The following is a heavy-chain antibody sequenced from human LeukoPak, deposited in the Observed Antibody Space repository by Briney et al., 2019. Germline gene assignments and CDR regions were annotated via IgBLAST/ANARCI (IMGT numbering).Heavy chain of an antibody. V-gene: IGHV4-39*01. CDR1: GGSISSSSYY. CDR3: AEAYYDFWSGYYAFDY. J-gene: IGHJ4*02. D-gene: IGHD3-3*01. Sequence: SETLSLNCTVSGGSISSSSYYWGWIRQPPGKGLEWIGSIYYSGSTYYNPSLKSRVTISVDTSKNQFSLKLSSVTAADTAVYYCAEAYYDFWSGYYAFDYWGQGTLVTVSS. CDR2: IYYSGST.